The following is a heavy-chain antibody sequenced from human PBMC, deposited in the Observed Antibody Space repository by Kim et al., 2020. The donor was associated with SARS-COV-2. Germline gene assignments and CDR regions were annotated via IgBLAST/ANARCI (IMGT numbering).Heavy chain of an antibody. Sequence: SETLSLTCAVYGGSFSGYYWSWIRQPPGKGLEWIGEINHSGSTNYNPSLKSRVTISVDTSKNQFSLKLSSVTAADTAVYYCARSHREDNCSGGSCPLAATSEHSHWGQGTLVTVSS. CDR3: ARSHREDNCSGGSCPLAATSEHSH. V-gene: IGHV4-34*01. J-gene: IGHJ4*02. CDR1: GGSFSGYY. D-gene: IGHD2-15*01. CDR2: INHSGST.